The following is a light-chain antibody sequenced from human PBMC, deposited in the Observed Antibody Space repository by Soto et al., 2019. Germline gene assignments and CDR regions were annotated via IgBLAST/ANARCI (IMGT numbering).Light chain of an antibody. CDR3: SSYAGSNNHVV. V-gene: IGLV2-8*01. Sequence: QSALTQPPSASGSPGQSVTISCTGTSSDVGGYNYVSWYQHHRGKAPKFIIYDVCKRPSGVPDRFSGSKSGNTASLTVSGLQAEDEADYYCSSYAGSNNHVVFGGGTKVTVL. J-gene: IGLJ2*01. CDR1: SSDVGGYNY. CDR2: DVC.